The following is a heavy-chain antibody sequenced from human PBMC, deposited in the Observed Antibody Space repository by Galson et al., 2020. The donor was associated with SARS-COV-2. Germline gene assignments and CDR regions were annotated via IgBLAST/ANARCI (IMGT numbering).Heavy chain of an antibody. V-gene: IGHV1-18*01. CDR2: ISAYNGNT. CDR1: GYTFTSYG. Sequence: ASVKVSCKASGYTFTSYGISWVRQAPGQGLEWMGWISAYNGNTNYAQKLQGRVTMTTDTSTSTGYMELRSLRSDDTAVYYCARADGITIVGVVNNGGYMDVWGKGTTVTVSS. J-gene: IGHJ6*03. CDR3: ARADGITIVGVVNNGGYMDV. D-gene: IGHD3-3*01.